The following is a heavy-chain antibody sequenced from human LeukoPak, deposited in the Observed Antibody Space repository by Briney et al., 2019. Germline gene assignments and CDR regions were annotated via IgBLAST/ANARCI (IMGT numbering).Heavy chain of an antibody. CDR3: AVATIKDYFDY. Sequence: PGGSLRLSCAASGFTFSRYEMNWVRQAPGKGLEWVSYISSSGSTIYYADSVKGRFTISRDNAKNSLYLQMNSLRAEDTAVYYCAVATIKDYFDYWGQGTLVTVSS. V-gene: IGHV3-48*03. D-gene: IGHD5-24*01. J-gene: IGHJ4*02. CDR2: ISSSGSTI. CDR1: GFTFSRYE.